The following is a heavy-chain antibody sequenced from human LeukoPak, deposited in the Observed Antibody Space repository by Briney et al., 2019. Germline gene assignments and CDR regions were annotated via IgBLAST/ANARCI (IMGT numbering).Heavy chain of an antibody. D-gene: IGHD3-10*01. CDR1: GFTFSSYS. CDR3: ARVGGMVRGVRPHYYYYMDV. V-gene: IGHV3-21*01. J-gene: IGHJ6*03. CDR2: ISSSSSYI. Sequence: GGSLRLSCAASGFTFSSYSMNWVRQAPGKGLEWVSSISSSSSYIYYADSVKGRFTNSRDNAKNSLYLQMNSLRAEDTAVYYCARVGGMVRGVRPHYYYYMDVWGKGTTVTVSS.